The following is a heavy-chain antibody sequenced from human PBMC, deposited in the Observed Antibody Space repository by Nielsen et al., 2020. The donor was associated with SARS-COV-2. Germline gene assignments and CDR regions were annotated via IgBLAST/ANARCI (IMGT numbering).Heavy chain of an antibody. CDR1: GGSFSGYY. Sequence: SETLSLTCAVYGGSFSGYYWSWIRQPPGKGLEWIGEINHSGSTYYNPSLKSRVTISVDTSKNQFSLKLSSVTAADTAVYYCARQGDIVVVPAEEEYWFDPWGQGTLVTVSS. CDR3: ARQGDIVVVPAEEEYWFDP. J-gene: IGHJ5*02. CDR2: INHSGST. V-gene: IGHV4-34*01. D-gene: IGHD2-2*01.